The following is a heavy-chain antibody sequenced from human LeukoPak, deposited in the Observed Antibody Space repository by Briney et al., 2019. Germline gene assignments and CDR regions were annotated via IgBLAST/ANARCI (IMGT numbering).Heavy chain of an antibody. Sequence: SGGSLRLSCAASGFTFSSYSMNWVRQAPGKGLEWVSSISSSSSYIYYADSVKGRFTISRDNAKNSLYLQMNSLRAEDTAVYYCAKVWAGKQQLVWVAFDIWGRGTMVTVSS. V-gene: IGHV3-21*01. CDR2: ISSSSSYI. CDR3: AKVWAGKQQLVWVAFDI. CDR1: GFTFSSYS. D-gene: IGHD6-13*01. J-gene: IGHJ3*02.